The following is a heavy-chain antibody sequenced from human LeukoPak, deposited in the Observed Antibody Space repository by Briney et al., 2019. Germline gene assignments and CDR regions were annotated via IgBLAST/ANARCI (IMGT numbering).Heavy chain of an antibody. J-gene: IGHJ4*02. CDR2: IYHSGST. Sequence: SETLSLTCTVSGGSISSGGYYWSWIRQPPGKGLEWIGYIYHSGSTYYNPSLKSRVTISVDRSKNQFSLKLSSVTAADTAVYYCAGFNNWNYVIYWGQGTLVTVSS. CDR1: GGSISSGGYY. D-gene: IGHD1-7*01. V-gene: IGHV4-30-2*01. CDR3: AGFNNWNYVIY.